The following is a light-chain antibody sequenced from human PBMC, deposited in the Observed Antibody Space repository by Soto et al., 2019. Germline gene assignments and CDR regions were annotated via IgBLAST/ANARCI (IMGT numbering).Light chain of an antibody. V-gene: IGKV4-1*01. CDR3: QQYYSTLLT. CDR2: WAS. J-gene: IGKJ4*01. CDR1: QSVLYSSNNKNY. Sequence: DIVMTQSPDSLAVSLGERATINCKSSQSVLYSSNNKNYLAWYQQKPGQPPKLLIYWASTRESGVPDRFSGSGSETEFALPISSLQAEDVAVYYCQQYYSTLLTFGGGTKVEIK.